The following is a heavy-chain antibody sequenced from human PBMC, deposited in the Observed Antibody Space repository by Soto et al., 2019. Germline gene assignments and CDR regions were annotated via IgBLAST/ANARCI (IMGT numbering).Heavy chain of an antibody. CDR1: GFSLSTSGVG. V-gene: IGHV2-5*01. CDR2: IYWNDDK. J-gene: IGHJ3*02. D-gene: IGHD3-22*01. Sequence: SGPTLVNPTQTLTLTCTFSGFSLSTSGVGVGWIRQPPGKALEWLALIYWNDDKRYSPSLKSRLTITKDTSKNQVVLTMTNMDPVDTATYYCAHSGYYDSSGFDAFDIRGQGTKVTVSS. CDR3: AHSGYYDSSGFDAFDI.